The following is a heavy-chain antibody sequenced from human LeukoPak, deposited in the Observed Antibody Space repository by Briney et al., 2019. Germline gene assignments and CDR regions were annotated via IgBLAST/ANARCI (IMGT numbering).Heavy chain of an antibody. CDR1: GFTFSSYA. V-gene: IGHV3-23*01. Sequence: PGGSLRLSCAASGFTFSSYAMSWVRQAPGKGLEWVSAISGSGGSTYYADSVKGRFTISRDNSKNTLYLQMNSLRAEDTAVYYCAKDQDSSGWFGGWFGPWGQGTLVTVSS. D-gene: IGHD6-19*01. CDR3: AKDQDSSGWFGGWFGP. CDR2: ISGSGGST. J-gene: IGHJ5*02.